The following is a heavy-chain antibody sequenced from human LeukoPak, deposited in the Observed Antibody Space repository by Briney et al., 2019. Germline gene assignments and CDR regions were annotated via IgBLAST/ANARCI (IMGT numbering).Heavy chain of an antibody. D-gene: IGHD1-7*01. CDR2: ISAYNGNT. CDR3: ARAGITGTILMYYYYYYMDV. Sequence: ASVKVSCKASGYTFTSYGISWVRQAPGQGLEWMGWISAYNGNTNYAQKLQGRVTMTTDTSTSTAYTELRSLRSDDTAVYYCARAGITGTILMYYYYYYMDVWGKGTTVTVSS. CDR1: GYTFTSYG. V-gene: IGHV1-18*01. J-gene: IGHJ6*03.